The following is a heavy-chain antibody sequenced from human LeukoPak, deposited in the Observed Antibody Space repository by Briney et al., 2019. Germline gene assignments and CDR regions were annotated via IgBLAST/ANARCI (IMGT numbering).Heavy chain of an antibody. CDR3: ARDWAVAGSYYFDY. V-gene: IGHV3-33*01. D-gene: IGHD6-19*01. CDR2: IWYDGSNK. Sequence: GGSLRLSCAASGFTFSSYGMHWVRQAPGKGLEWVAVIWYDGSNKYYADSVKGRFTTSRDNSKNTLYLQMNSLRAEDTAVYYCARDWAVAGSYYFDYWGQGTLVTVSS. CDR1: GFTFSSYG. J-gene: IGHJ4*02.